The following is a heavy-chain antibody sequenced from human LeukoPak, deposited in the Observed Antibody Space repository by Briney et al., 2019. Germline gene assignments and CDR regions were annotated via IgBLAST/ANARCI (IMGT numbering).Heavy chain of an antibody. D-gene: IGHD6-19*01. J-gene: IGHJ3*02. CDR1: GFTFSSYW. CDR2: IKQDGSEK. Sequence: GGSLRLSCAASGFTFSSYWMSWVRQAPGKGLEWVANIKQDGSEKYYVDSVKGRFTISRDNAKNSLYLQMNSRRAEDTAVYYCARDSPCSSGPPPLFDIWGQGTMVTVSS. CDR3: ARDSPCSSGPPPLFDI. V-gene: IGHV3-7*01.